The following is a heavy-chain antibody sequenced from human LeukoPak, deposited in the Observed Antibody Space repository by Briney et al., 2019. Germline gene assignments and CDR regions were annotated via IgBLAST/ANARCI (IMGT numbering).Heavy chain of an antibody. D-gene: IGHD4-17*01. J-gene: IGHJ4*02. CDR1: GGSISSGDYY. CDR3: ARVSTVTTGGLDY. Sequence: SETLSLTCTVSGGSISSGDYYWSWIRQPPGKGLEWIGYIYNSESTYYNPSLKSRLTISVDTSKNQFSLKLSSVTAADTAVYYCARVSTVTTGGLDYWGQGTLVTVSS. V-gene: IGHV4-30-4*01. CDR2: IYNSEST.